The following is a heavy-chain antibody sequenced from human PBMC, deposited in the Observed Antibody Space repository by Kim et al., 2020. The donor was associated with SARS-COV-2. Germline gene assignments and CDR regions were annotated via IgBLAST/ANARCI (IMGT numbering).Heavy chain of an antibody. V-gene: IGHV3-9*01. CDR1: GFTFDDYA. D-gene: IGHD6-13*01. Sequence: GGSLRLSCAASGFTFDDYAMHWVRQAPGKGLEWVSGISWNSGSIGYADSVKGRFTISRDNAKNSLYLQMNSLRAEDTALYYCAKDPDGSWAYWGQGTLVTVSS. CDR2: ISWNSGSI. CDR3: AKDPDGSWAY. J-gene: IGHJ4*02.